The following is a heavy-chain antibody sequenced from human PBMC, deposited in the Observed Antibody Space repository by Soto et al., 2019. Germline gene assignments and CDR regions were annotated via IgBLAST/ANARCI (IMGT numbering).Heavy chain of an antibody. J-gene: IGHJ4*02. Sequence: EVQLVESGGGLVQPGGSLRLSCAACGFTFSNYWMSWVRQAPGKGLECMSNIDQDGSKKYYVDSVKGRFTISRDNAKKSLYLQVNSLRAEDTAVYYCARDLYGPYDYWGQGTLVTVSS. CDR3: ARDLYGPYDY. CDR1: GFTFSNYW. V-gene: IGHV3-7*01. D-gene: IGHD3-16*01. CDR2: IDQDGSKK.